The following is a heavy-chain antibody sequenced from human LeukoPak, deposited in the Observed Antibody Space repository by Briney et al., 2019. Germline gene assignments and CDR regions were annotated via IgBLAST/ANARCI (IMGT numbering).Heavy chain of an antibody. D-gene: IGHD1-26*01. J-gene: IGHJ4*02. CDR1: GGTISSYY. V-gene: IGHV4-59*01. Sequence: SETLSLTCTVSGGTISSYYWSWIRQPPGEGLEWIGYIYYSGSTNYNPSLKSRVTISVDTSKNQFSLKLSSVTAADTAVYYCARDSGSYCIDYWGQGTLVTVSS. CDR3: ARDSGSYCIDY. CDR2: IYYSGST.